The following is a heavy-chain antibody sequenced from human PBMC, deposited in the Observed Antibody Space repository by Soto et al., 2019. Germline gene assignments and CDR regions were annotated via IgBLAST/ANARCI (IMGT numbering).Heavy chain of an antibody. CDR1: GFTFSRYS. CDR2: IDSSSSDI. CDR3: ARDVGCSGGTCFSDY. Sequence: GGSLRLSCAASGFTFSRYSMNWVRQAPGKGLEWVSSIDSSSSDIFYGDSVKGRFTISRDNAKNSLDLQMNSLRAEDTAVYYCARDVGCSGGTCFSDYWGQGTLVTVSS. J-gene: IGHJ4*02. D-gene: IGHD2-15*01. V-gene: IGHV3-21*01.